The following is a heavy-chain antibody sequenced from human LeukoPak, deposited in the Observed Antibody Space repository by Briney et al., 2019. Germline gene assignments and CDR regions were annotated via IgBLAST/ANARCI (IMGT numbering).Heavy chain of an antibody. D-gene: IGHD6-19*01. CDR1: GFTFSSYE. V-gene: IGHV3-66*01. J-gene: IGHJ4*02. CDR3: ATGEQWLAFGY. Sequence: GGSLRLSCATSGFTFSSYEMNWVRQAPGKGLEWVSTIYNTDRADYGDSVKGRFSISRDVSKNTVYLQMNSLRAEDTAMYYCATGEQWLAFGYWGQGTLVTVSS. CDR2: IYNTDRA.